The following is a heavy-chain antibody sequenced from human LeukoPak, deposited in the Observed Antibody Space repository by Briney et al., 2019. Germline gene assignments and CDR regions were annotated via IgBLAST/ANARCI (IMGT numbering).Heavy chain of an antibody. Sequence: PGGSLRLSCAASGFTFSNYAMSWVRQAPGKGLEWVSTISGSGGSTYYADSVKGRFTISRDNSKNTLYLQMNSLRAEDTAVYYCARVYYGGNSGYFDYWGQGTLVTVSS. CDR2: ISGSGGST. V-gene: IGHV3-23*01. CDR3: ARVYYGGNSGYFDY. D-gene: IGHD4-23*01. CDR1: GFTFSNYA. J-gene: IGHJ4*02.